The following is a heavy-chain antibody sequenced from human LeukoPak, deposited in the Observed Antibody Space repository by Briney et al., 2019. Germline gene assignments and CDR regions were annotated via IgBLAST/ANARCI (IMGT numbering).Heavy chain of an antibody. CDR3: ARGDIVVLPAGIPHNWFDP. J-gene: IGHJ5*02. D-gene: IGHD2-2*02. Sequence: ASVKVSCKASGYTFTAYNIHWVRQAPGQGLEWMGWINPNSGGTNYAQKFQGRVTMTRDTSISTADMELSRLRSDDTAVYYCARGDIVVLPAGIPHNWFDPWGQGTLVTVSS. V-gene: IGHV1-2*02. CDR1: GYTFTAYN. CDR2: INPNSGGT.